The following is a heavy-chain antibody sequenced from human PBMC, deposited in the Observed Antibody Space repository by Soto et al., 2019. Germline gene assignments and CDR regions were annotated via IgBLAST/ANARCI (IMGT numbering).Heavy chain of an antibody. D-gene: IGHD6-19*01. CDR2: IIPIFGTA. CDR1: GGTFSSYA. CDR3: ASGIAVAGRYYYYYGMDV. Sequence: QVQLVQSGAEVKKPGSSVKVSCKASGGTFSSYAISWVRQAPGQGLEWMGGIIPIFGTANYAQKFQGRVTITADESTSTAYMELSSLRSEDTAVYYCASGIAVAGRYYYYYGMDVWGQGTTVTVSS. J-gene: IGHJ6*02. V-gene: IGHV1-69*12.